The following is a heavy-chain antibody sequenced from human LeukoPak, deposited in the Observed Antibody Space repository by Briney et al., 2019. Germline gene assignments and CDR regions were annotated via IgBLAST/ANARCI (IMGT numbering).Heavy chain of an antibody. Sequence: SETLSLTCAVYGGSFSGYYWSWIRQPPGKGLEWIGEINHSGSTNYNPSLKSRVTISVDTSKNQFSLKLSSVTAADTAVYYCARGQGYYDFWSGPNHYYMDVWGKGTTVTVSS. CDR3: ARGQGYYDFWSGPNHYYMDV. CDR2: INHSGST. D-gene: IGHD3-3*01. V-gene: IGHV4-34*01. CDR1: GGSFSGYY. J-gene: IGHJ6*03.